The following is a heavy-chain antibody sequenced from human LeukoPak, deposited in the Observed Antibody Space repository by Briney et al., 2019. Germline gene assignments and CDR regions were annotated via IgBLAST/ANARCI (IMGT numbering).Heavy chain of an antibody. Sequence: SETLSLTCTVSGGSISSSSYYWGWIRQPPGKGLEWIGSIYYSGSTYYNPSLKSRVTISVDTSKNQFSLKLSSVTAADTAVYYCARGGSGTDYWGQGTLVTVSS. CDR1: GGSISSSSYY. CDR2: IYYSGST. J-gene: IGHJ4*02. CDR3: ARGGSGTDY. D-gene: IGHD3-3*01. V-gene: IGHV4-39*01.